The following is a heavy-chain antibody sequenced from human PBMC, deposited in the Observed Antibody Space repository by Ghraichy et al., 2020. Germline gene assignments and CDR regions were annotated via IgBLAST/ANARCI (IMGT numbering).Heavy chain of an antibody. CDR2: ISSSSTYI. Sequence: GPLRLSCAASGFTFSSHAMNWVRQAPGKRLEWVSSISSSSTYIYYADSLKGRFTLSRDDAKNSLYLQMNSLRAEDTAVYYCARVREAVAGTDFDYWGQGTLVTVSS. CDR3: ARVREAVAGTDFDY. V-gene: IGHV3-21*01. J-gene: IGHJ4*02. CDR1: GFTFSSHA. D-gene: IGHD6-19*01.